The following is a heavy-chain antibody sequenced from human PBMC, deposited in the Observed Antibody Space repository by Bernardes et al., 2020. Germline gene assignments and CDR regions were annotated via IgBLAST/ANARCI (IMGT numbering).Heavy chain of an antibody. CDR3: ARIRRYGSGSDV. Sequence: ASVKVSCKAYGYTFPSCGISWVRQAPGQGLEWMGWISAYNGNTNYAPKLQGRVTMTTDTSTSTAYMELRSLRSDDTAVQYRARIRRYGSGSDVWGKGTSVTGTS. CDR1: GYTFPSCG. CDR2: ISAYNGNT. J-gene: IGHJ6*04. V-gene: IGHV1-18*01. D-gene: IGHD3-10*01.